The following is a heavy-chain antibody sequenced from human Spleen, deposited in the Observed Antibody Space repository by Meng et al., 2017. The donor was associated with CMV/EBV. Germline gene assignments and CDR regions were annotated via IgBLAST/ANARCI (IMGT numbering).Heavy chain of an antibody. CDR2: ISYDGSNK. CDR1: GFTFSSYA. J-gene: IGHJ4*02. D-gene: IGHD3-3*01. Sequence: GGSLRLSCAASGFTFSSYAMHWVRQAPGKGLEWVAVISYDGSNKYYADSVKGRFTISRDNPKNTLYLQMNSLRAEDTAVYYCASNEDYDFWSGYLDYWGQGTLVTVSS. V-gene: IGHV3-30-3*01. CDR3: ASNEDYDFWSGYLDY.